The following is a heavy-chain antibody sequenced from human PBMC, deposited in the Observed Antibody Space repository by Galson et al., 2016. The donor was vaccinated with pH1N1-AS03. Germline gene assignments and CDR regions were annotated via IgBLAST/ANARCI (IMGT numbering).Heavy chain of an antibody. CDR2: ISWNSGSI. Sequence: SLRLSCAASGFTFDDYAMQWVRQAPGKGLEWVSGISWNSGSIGYADSVKDRFTISRDNARNSLYLQMKSLRPEDTAVYYCVRGNGAGSYSDFWGQGTLVTVSP. D-gene: IGHD3-10*01. V-gene: IGHV3-9*01. J-gene: IGHJ4*02. CDR3: VRGNGAGSYSDF. CDR1: GFTFDDYA.